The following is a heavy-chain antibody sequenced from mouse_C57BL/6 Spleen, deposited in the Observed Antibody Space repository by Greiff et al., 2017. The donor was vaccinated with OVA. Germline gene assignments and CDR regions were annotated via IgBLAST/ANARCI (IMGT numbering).Heavy chain of an antibody. D-gene: IGHD3-3*01. CDR2: TFYSGIT. CDR1: GFSINSDCY. V-gene: IGHV3-3*01. Sequence: VQLKESGPSLVRPSPTLSLTCTATGFSINSDCYWIWIRQFPGNKLEYIGYTFYSGITYYNPSLESRTYITRDTSTNQFSLKLSSVTTEDTATYYCAREADYYAMDYWGQGTSVTVSS. CDR3: AREADYYAMDY. J-gene: IGHJ4*01.